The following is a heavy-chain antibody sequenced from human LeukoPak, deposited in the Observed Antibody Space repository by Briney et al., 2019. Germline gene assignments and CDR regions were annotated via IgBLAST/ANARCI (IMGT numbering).Heavy chain of an antibody. CDR2: THYRSTWYN. J-gene: IGHJ5*02. D-gene: IGHD2-2*01. Sequence: SQTLSLTCAISGDSVSINSAAWNWIRQSPSRGLEWLGRTHYRSTWYNDYAVSVRGRITVNPDTSKNQFSLHLNSVTPEDTAVYYCARRLTQYDCFDPWGQGILVTVSS. CDR1: GDSVSINSAA. CDR3: ARRLTQYDCFDP. V-gene: IGHV6-1*01.